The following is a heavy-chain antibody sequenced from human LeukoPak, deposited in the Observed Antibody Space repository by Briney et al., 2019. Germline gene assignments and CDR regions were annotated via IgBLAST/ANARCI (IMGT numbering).Heavy chain of an antibody. V-gene: IGHV4-34*01. Sequence: SETLSLTCAVYGGSFSGYYWSWIRQPPGKGLDWIGEINHSGSTNYNPSLKSRVTISVDTSKNQFSLKLSSVTAADTAVYYCARASDYDSSGYYYRLRFYYYMDVWGKGTTVTVSS. CDR1: GGSFSGYY. CDR3: ARASDYDSSGYYYRLRFYYYMDV. CDR2: INHSGST. J-gene: IGHJ6*03. D-gene: IGHD3-22*01.